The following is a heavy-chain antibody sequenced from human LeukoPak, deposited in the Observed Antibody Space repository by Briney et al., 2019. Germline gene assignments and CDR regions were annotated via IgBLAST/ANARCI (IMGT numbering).Heavy chain of an antibody. CDR3: ARDMRYASGSYSSGYGMDV. V-gene: IGHV1-2*04. J-gene: IGHJ6*02. CDR2: INPNSGGT. Sequence: GASVKVSCKASGYTFTGYYMHWVRQAPGQGLEWMGWINPNSGGTNYAQKFQGWVTMTRDTSISTAYMELSRLRSDDTAVYYCARDMRYASGSYSSGYGMDVWGQGTTVTVSS. D-gene: IGHD3-10*01. CDR1: GYTFTGYY.